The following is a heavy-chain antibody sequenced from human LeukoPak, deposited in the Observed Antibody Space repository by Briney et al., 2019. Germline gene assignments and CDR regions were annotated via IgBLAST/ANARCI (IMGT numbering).Heavy chain of an antibody. Sequence: SETLSLTCAVYGGSFSGYYWSWIRQPPGKGLEWIGYIYHSGSTYYNPSLKSRVTISVDRSKNQFSLKLSSVTAADTAVYYCARGDSYGDYGYWGQGTLVTVSS. CDR3: ARGDSYGDYGY. CDR2: IYHSGST. V-gene: IGHV4-34*01. D-gene: IGHD4-17*01. CDR1: GGSFSGYY. J-gene: IGHJ4*02.